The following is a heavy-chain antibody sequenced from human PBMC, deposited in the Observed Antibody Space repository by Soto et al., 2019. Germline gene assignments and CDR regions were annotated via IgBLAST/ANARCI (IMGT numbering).Heavy chain of an antibody. CDR2: INHSGST. Sequence: NPSETLSLTCAVYGGSFSGYYWSWIRQPPGKGLEWIGEINHSGSTNYNPSLKSRVTISVDTSKNQFSLKLSSVTAADTAVYYCARGATTNGDINDGWFDPWGQGTLVTVSS. J-gene: IGHJ5*02. CDR1: GGSFSGYY. V-gene: IGHV4-34*01. CDR3: ARGATTNGDINDGWFDP. D-gene: IGHD2-8*01.